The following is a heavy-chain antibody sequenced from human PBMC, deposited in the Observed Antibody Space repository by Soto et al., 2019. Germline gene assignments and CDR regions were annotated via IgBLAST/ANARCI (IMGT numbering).Heavy chain of an antibody. J-gene: IGHJ4*02. CDR1: GFTFSSYA. V-gene: IGHV3-30-3*01. CDR2: ISYDGSNK. D-gene: IGHD2-15*01. Sequence: QVQLVESGGGVVQPGRSLRLSCAASGFTFSSYAMHWVRQAPGKGLEWVAVISYDGSNKYYADSVKGRFTISRDNSKNTLYLQMNRLRAEDTAVYYCASVCSGGSCYFDYWGQGTLVTVSS. CDR3: ASVCSGGSCYFDY.